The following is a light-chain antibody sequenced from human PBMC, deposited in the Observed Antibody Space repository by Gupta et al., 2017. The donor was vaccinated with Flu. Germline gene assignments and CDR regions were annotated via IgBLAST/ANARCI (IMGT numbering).Light chain of an antibody. V-gene: IGKV2-30*01. CDR2: AVS. CDR3: LEGTHPFT. CDR1: QSLLYSDGHTY. Sequence: DVVLTQSPLSLPVTLGQPASISCRSSQSLLYSDGHTYLNWFQQRPGQSTRLLIYAVSNRDSGVPKRISSSGSGTESILIISRLEDEYVGFYYCLEGTHPFTFGQGTKLEIK. J-gene: IGKJ2*01.